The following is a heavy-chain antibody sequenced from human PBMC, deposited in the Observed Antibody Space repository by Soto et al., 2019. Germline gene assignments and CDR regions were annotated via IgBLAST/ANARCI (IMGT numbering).Heavy chain of an antibody. CDR2: IYWDDDK. CDR1: GFSLTTSGVG. D-gene: IGHD3-3*01. V-gene: IGHV2-5*02. CDR3: AHRVLRTVFGLVTTTAIYFDF. J-gene: IGHJ4*02. Sequence: QITLNESGPTVVRPTETLTLTCRFSGFSLTTSGVGVGWIRQSPGKAPEWLALIYWDDDKRYSASLKSRLTITKDTSKNQVVLTVSDLDPTDTATYYCAHRVLRTVFGLVTTTAIYFDFWCKVTPVAVSS.